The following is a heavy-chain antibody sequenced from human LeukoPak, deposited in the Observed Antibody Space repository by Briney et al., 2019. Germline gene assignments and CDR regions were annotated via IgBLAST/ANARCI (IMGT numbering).Heavy chain of an antibody. CDR1: GGSIRSYY. D-gene: IGHD3-10*01. J-gene: IGHJ4*02. CDR2: IYTSGST. Sequence: SETLSLTCTVSGGSIRSYYWSWIRQPAGKGLEWIGRIYTSGSTNYNPSLKGRVTMSVDTSKNQFSLKLSSVTAADTAVYYCARDIRGYYYGSGSYFDYGGQGTLVTVSS. CDR3: ARDIRGYYYGSGSYFDY. V-gene: IGHV4-4*07.